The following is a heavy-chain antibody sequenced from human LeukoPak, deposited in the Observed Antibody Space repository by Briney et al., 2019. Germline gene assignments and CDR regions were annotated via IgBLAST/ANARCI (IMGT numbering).Heavy chain of an antibody. J-gene: IGHJ4*02. CDR1: GGSFSGYY. D-gene: IGHD5-18*01. V-gene: IGHV3-23*01. Sequence: PSETLSLTCAVYGGSFSGYYWSWVRQAPGKGLEWVSAISGSGGSTYYADSVKGRFTISRDNSKNTLYLQMNSLRAEDTAVYYCAKDPVGYSYGPYFDYWGQGTLVTVSS. CDR3: AKDPVGYSYGPYFDY. CDR2: ISGSGGST.